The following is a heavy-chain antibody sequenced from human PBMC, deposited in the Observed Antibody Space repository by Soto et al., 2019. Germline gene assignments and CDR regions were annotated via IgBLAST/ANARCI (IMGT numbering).Heavy chain of an antibody. CDR2: ISGYNGNT. CDR1: AYPFTSYG. J-gene: IGHJ6*03. CDR3: ARAVVVSAPYYYMDV. V-gene: IGHV1-18*01. D-gene: IGHD2-15*01. Sequence: ASVKVSCKASAYPFTSYGVSWVRQAPGQGLEWMGWISGYNGNTNYAQELQGRVTMTTDTSTSTAYMELRSLRSGDTAVYYCARAVVVSAPYYYMDVWGTGTTVTVSS.